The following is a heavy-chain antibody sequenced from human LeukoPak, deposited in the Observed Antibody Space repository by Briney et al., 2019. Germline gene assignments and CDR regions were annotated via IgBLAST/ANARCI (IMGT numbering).Heavy chain of an antibody. Sequence: SETLSLTCTVSGGSISSYYWSWIRQPPGKGLEWIGTIYYNGITHFNPSLESRVTISVDTSKNQFSLKLSSVTAADTAVYYCARDTILSGSPLDYWGQGTLVTVSS. V-gene: IGHV4-59*12. D-gene: IGHD3-10*01. J-gene: IGHJ4*02. CDR3: ARDTILSGSPLDY. CDR2: IYYNGIT. CDR1: GGSISSYY.